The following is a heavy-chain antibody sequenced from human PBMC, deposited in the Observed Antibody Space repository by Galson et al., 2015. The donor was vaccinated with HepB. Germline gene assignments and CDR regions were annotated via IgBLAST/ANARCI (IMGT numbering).Heavy chain of an antibody. J-gene: IGHJ4*02. V-gene: IGHV3-73*01. Sequence: SLRLSCAASGFTFSGSAMHWVRQASGKGLEWVGRIRSKANSYATAYAASVKGRFTTSRDDSKNTAYLQMNSLKTEDTAVYYCTSPYSGSYRGDYWGQGTLVTVSS. CDR2: IRSKANSYAT. CDR1: GFTFSGSA. CDR3: TSPYSGSYRGDY. D-gene: IGHD1-26*01.